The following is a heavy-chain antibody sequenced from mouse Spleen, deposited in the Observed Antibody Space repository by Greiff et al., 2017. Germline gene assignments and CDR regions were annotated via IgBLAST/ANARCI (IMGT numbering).Heavy chain of an antibody. CDR3: ARKDGSSPFAY. J-gene: IGHJ3*01. CDR1: GFTFSSYA. V-gene: IGHV5-4*01. Sequence: EVQLQESGGGLVKPGGSLKLSCAASGFTFSSYAMSWVRQTPEKRLEWVATISDGGSYTYYPDNVKGRFTISRDNAKNNLYLQMSHLKSEDTAMYYCARKDGSSPFAYWGQGTLVTVSA. CDR2: ISDGGSYT. D-gene: IGHD1-1*01.